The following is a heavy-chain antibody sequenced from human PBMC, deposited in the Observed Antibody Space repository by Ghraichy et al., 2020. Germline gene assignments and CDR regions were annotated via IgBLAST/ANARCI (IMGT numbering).Heavy chain of an antibody. CDR2: IIPIFGTA. D-gene: IGHD6-13*01. CDR1: GGTFSSYA. CDR3: ATRRGGHSSSWFDAFDI. V-gene: IGHV1-69*13. J-gene: IGHJ3*02. Sequence: SVKVSCKASGGTFSSYAISWVRQAPGQGLEWMGGIIPIFGTANYAQKFQGRVTITADESTSTAYMELSSLRSEDTAVYYCATRRGGHSSSWFDAFDIWGQGTMVTVSS.